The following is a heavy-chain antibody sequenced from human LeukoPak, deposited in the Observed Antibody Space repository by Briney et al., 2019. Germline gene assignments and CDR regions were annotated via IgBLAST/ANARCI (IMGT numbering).Heavy chain of an antibody. V-gene: IGHV5-51*01. CDR2: IYPSDPDT. J-gene: IGHJ4*02. CDR3: ARHKLGYCSGGSCSPPDY. Sequence: GESLKISCKASGYSFTNYWIGWVRQMPGKGLEWMGIIYPSDPDTRYSPSFLGQVTISVDKSISTASLQWSSLKASDTAMYYCARHKLGYCSGGSCSPPDYWGQGTLVTVSS. CDR1: GYSFTNYW. D-gene: IGHD2-15*01.